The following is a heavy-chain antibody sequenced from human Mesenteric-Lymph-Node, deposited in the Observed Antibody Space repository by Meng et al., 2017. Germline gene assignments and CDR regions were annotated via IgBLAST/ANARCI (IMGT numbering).Heavy chain of an antibody. CDR2: IYPGDSDT. D-gene: IGHD3-22*01. Sequence: KVSCKGSGYSFTSYWIGWVRQMPGKGLEWMGIIYPGDSDTRYSPSFQGQVTISADTSISTAYLQWTSLKTSDTAMYYCARFSLSSGYWYFDFWGRGTLVTVSS. CDR1: GYSFTSYW. V-gene: IGHV5-51*01. J-gene: IGHJ2*01. CDR3: ARFSLSSGYWYFDF.